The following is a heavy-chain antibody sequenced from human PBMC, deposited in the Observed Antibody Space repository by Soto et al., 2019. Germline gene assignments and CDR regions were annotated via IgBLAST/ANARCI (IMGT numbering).Heavy chain of an antibody. CDR2: INPSGGST. V-gene: IGHV1-46*01. J-gene: IGHJ1*01. Sequence: ASVKVSCKASGYTFTSYYMHWVRQAPGQGLEWMGIINPSGGSTSYAQKFQGRVTMTRDTSTSTVYMELSSLRSEDTAVYYCARDLSGDYYDSSGLLEGEYFQHWG. D-gene: IGHD3-22*01. CDR3: ARDLSGDYYDSSGLLEGEYFQH. CDR1: GYTFTSYY.